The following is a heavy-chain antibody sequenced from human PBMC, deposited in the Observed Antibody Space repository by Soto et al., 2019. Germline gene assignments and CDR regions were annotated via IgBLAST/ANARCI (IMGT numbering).Heavy chain of an antibody. CDR1: GYTFTGYY. D-gene: IGHD3-3*01. CDR2: INPNSGGT. CDR3: ARGGGYDFWSGYSDYYYYYMDV. Sequence: ASVKVSCKASGYTFTGYYMHWVRQAPGQGLEWMGWINPNSGGTNYEQKFQGWVTMTSDTSISTAYMELSRLRSDDTAVDYCARGGGYDFWSGYSDYYYYYMDVWGKGTTVTVSS. J-gene: IGHJ6*03. V-gene: IGHV1-2*04.